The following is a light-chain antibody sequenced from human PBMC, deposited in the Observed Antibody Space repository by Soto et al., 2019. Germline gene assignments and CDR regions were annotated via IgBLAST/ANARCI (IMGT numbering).Light chain of an antibody. CDR3: CSHAGSYAFRV. Sequence: QSVLTQPRSVSGSPGQPVTISCTGTRSDVGGSDYVSWFQHYPGKGPKLLIYDVTRRPSGVPDRFSGSKSGNTASLTISGLQVEDEADYYCCSHAGSYAFRVFGAGTKVTVL. CDR2: DVT. V-gene: IGLV2-11*01. J-gene: IGLJ1*01. CDR1: RSDVGGSDY.